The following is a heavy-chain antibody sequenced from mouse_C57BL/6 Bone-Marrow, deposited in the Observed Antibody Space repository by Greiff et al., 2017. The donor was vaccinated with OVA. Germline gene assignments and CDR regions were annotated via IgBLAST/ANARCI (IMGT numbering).Heavy chain of an antibody. Sequence: EVKVEESGEGLVKPGGSLKLSCAASGFTFSSYAMSWVRQTPEKRLEWVAYISSGGDYIYYADTVKGRFTISRDNARNTLYLQMSSLKSEDTAMYYCTRGRDYGNYEDAMDYWGQGTSVTVSS. CDR3: TRGRDYGNYEDAMDY. J-gene: IGHJ4*01. CDR2: ISSGGDYI. V-gene: IGHV5S21*01. CDR1: GFTFSSYA. D-gene: IGHD2-1*01.